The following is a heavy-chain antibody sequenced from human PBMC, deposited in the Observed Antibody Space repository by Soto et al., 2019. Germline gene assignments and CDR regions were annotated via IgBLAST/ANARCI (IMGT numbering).Heavy chain of an antibody. D-gene: IGHD3-22*01. CDR2: IVVGSGST. Sequence: ASVKVSCKASGFTFTSSAMQWVRQARGQRLEWIGWIVVGSGSTYYADSVEGRFSISRDNSKNTLYLQMNSLRAEDTAVYYCASRHYYDSSGYHDAFDIWGQGTMVTVSS. V-gene: IGHV1-58*02. CDR1: GFTFTSSA. CDR3: ASRHYYDSSGYHDAFDI. J-gene: IGHJ3*02.